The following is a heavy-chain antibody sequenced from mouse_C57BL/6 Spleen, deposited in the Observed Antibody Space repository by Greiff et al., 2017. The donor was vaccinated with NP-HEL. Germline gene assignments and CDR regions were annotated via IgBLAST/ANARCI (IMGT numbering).Heavy chain of an antibody. CDR1: GFTFSNYG. CDR3: ARLRGDSSGPYFDY. Sequence: EVKLMESGGDLVKPGGSLKLSCAASGFTFSNYGMSWVRQSPDKRLEWVATISGGGTYTYYPDSVKGRFTISRDNAKNTLYLQMSSLKSEDTAMYYCARLRGDSSGPYFDYWGQGTTLTVSS. CDR2: ISGGGTYT. J-gene: IGHJ2*01. D-gene: IGHD3-2*02. V-gene: IGHV5-6*01.